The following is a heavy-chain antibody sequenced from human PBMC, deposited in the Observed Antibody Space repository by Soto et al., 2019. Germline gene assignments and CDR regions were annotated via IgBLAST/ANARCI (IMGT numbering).Heavy chain of an antibody. Sequence: SETLSLTCTVSGGSISSYYWSWIRQPPGKGLERIGYIYYSGSTNYNPSLKSRVTISVDTSKNQFSLKLSSVTAADAAVYYCARGLFGDFDYWGQGTLVTVSS. D-gene: IGHD3-10*01. J-gene: IGHJ4*02. CDR2: IYYSGST. CDR1: GGSISSYY. V-gene: IGHV4-59*01. CDR3: ARGLFGDFDY.